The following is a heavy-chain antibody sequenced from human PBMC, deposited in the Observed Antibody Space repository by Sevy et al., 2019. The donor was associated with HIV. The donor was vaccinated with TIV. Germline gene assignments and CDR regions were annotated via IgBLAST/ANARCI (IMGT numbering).Heavy chain of an antibody. D-gene: IGHD3-10*01. CDR1: GFTFSNYA. V-gene: IGHV3-23*01. J-gene: IGHJ3*02. CDR2: ISGSGGST. Sequence: GGSLRLSCAASGFTFSNYAMSWVRQAPGKGLEWVSAISGSGGSTYYADSVKGRFTISRDNSKNTLYLQMNSLRAEDRAVYYWAKDEGGGSGSFDIWGQGTMVTVSS. CDR3: AKDEGGGSGSFDI.